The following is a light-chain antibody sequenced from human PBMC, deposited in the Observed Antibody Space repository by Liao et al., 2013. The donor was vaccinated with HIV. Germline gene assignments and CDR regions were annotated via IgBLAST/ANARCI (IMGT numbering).Light chain of an antibody. J-gene: IGLJ1*01. CDR1: NIGSKS. Sequence: SYELTQPPSVSVAPGKTATITCGGNNIGSKSVHWYQQKPGQAPVVVIYYDSDRPSGIPERFSGSNSGNTATLTINRVEVGDEADYYCQVWDSSSDHPVFGTGTKVTVL. CDR2: YDS. V-gene: IGLV3-21*01. CDR3: QVWDSSSDHPV.